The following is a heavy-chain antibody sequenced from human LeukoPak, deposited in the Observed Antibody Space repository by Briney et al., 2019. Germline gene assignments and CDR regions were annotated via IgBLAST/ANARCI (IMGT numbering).Heavy chain of an antibody. CDR2: INSDGSST. J-gene: IGHJ5*02. CDR1: GFTFSNYW. D-gene: IGHD3-10*01. V-gene: IGHV3-74*01. CDR3: ARNYYYGSGSYFPIDP. Sequence: QPGGSLRLSCAASGFTFSNYWMHWVRQAPGKGLVWVSRINSDGSSTSYADSVKGRFTISRDNAKNTLYLQMNSLRAEDTAVYYCARNYYYGSGSYFPIDPWGQGTLVTVSS.